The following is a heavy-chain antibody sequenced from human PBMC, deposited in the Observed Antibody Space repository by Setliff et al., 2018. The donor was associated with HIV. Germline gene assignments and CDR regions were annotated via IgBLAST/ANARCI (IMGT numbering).Heavy chain of an antibody. J-gene: IGHJ1*01. CDR2: IHSSSSRI. CDR1: GFTFSNAW. D-gene: IGHD4-4*01. V-gene: IGHV3-48*04. CDR3: GVTPPDEYFYF. Sequence: PGGSLRLSCVASGFTSGFTFSNAWMNWVRQAPGKGLEWVSFIHSSSSRIYYADSVKGRFTVSRDNAKNSLYLQMNNLRAEDTAVYFCGVTPPDEYFYFWGQGTLVTVSS.